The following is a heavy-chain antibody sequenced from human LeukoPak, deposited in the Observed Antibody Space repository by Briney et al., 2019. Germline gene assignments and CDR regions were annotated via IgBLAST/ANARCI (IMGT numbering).Heavy chain of an antibody. CDR3: ARDLSIQYYYGSGSLFP. V-gene: IGHV1-2*02. J-gene: IGHJ5*02. CDR1: GYTFTGYY. Sequence: GASVKVSCKASGYTFTGYYMHWVRQAPGQGLEWMGWINPNSGGTNYAQKFQGRVTMTRDTSISTAYMELSRLRSDDTAVYYCARDLSIQYYYGSGSLFPWGQGTLVTVSS. D-gene: IGHD3-10*01. CDR2: INPNSGGT.